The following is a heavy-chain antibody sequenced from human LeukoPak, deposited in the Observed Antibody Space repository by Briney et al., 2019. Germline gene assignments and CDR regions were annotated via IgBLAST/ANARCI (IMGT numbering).Heavy chain of an antibody. CDR3: ARGNSSGYYYNY. D-gene: IGHD3-22*01. J-gene: IGHJ4*02. CDR2: IYYSGST. CDR1: GGSISSYY. Sequence: SETLSLTCTVSGGSISSYYWRWIRQPPGKGLEWVGYIYYSGSTNYNPSLKSRVTISVDTSKNQFSLKLSSVTAADTAVYYCARGNSSGYYYNYWGQGTLVTVSS. V-gene: IGHV4-59*01.